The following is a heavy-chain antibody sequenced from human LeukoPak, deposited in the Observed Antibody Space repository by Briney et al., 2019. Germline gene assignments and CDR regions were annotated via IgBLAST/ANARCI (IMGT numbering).Heavy chain of an antibody. D-gene: IGHD3-10*01. Sequence: GGSLRLSCAASGFTFSSYSMNWVRQAPGKGLEWVSSISSSSSYIYYVDSVKGRFTISRDNAKNSLYLQMNSLRAEDTAVYYCARSSGSGILYWGQGTLVTVSS. CDR2: ISSSSSYI. J-gene: IGHJ4*02. CDR1: GFTFSSYS. V-gene: IGHV3-21*01. CDR3: ARSSGSGILY.